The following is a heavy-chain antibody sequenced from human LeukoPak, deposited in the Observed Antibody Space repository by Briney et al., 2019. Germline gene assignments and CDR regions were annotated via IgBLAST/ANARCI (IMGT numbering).Heavy chain of an antibody. V-gene: IGHV1-18*01. CDR1: TYTFTRYG. J-gene: IGHJ5*01. D-gene: IGHD3-22*01. CDR3: ARDPSNTSGYNAWFDY. Sequence: ASVQVSCNTSTYTFTRYGISWVRPAPGQGLEWMGWLSCYNGNTHYAQSYQGRLTMTTDTSTSTAYMELRSLRSDDTAVYYCARDPSNTSGYNAWFDYWGQGTLVTVSS. CDR2: LSCYNGNT.